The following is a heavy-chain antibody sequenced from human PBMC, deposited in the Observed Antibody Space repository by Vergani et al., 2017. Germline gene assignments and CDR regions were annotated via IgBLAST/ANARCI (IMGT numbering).Heavy chain of an antibody. D-gene: IGHD3-9*01. Sequence: QLQLQESGPGLVKPSETLSLTCTVSGGSISSSSYYWGWIRQPPGKGLEWIGSIYYSGSTYYNPSLKSRVTISVDTSKNQFSLKLSSVTAADTAVYYCARGLIYDILTGYRWLNWFDPWGQGTLVTVSS. J-gene: IGHJ5*02. CDR2: IYYSGST. CDR1: GGSISSSSYY. V-gene: IGHV4-39*01. CDR3: ARGLIYDILTGYRWLNWFDP.